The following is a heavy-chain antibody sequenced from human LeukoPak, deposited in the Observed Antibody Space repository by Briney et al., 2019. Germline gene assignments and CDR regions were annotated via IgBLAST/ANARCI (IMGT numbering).Heavy chain of an antibody. CDR1: GFTFSSYW. D-gene: IGHD3-10*02. Sequence: GGSLRLSCAASGFTFSSYWMSWVRQAPGKGLEWVANIKKDGSEKYYVDSVKGRFTISRDNAKNSLYLQMNSLRAEDTAVYYCAELGITMIGGVWGKGTSVTVSS. CDR3: AELGITMIGGV. J-gene: IGHJ6*04. V-gene: IGHV3-7*01. CDR2: IKKDGSEK.